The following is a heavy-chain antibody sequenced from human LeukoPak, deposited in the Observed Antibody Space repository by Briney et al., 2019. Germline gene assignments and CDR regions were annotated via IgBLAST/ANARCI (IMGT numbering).Heavy chain of an antibody. D-gene: IGHD3-9*01. J-gene: IGHJ3*02. CDR2: INSVGST. V-gene: IGHV3-53*01. CDR1: GFSVSNDY. Sequence: GGSLRLSCAASGFSVSNDYMSWVRQAPGKGLEWVSVINSVGSTYYADSVKGRLTISRDNSKNTLYLQMNSLRAEDTAVYYCAKAPYDILTGTPGAFDIWGQGTMVTVSS. CDR3: AKAPYDILTGTPGAFDI.